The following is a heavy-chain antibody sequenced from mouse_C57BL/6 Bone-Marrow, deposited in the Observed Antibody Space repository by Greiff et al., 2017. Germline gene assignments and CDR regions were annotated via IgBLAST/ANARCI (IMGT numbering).Heavy chain of an antibody. Sequence: EVKLMESGGGLVKPGGSLKLSCAASGFTFSSYAMSWVRQTPEKRLEWVATISDGGSYTYYPANVKGRFTISRDNAKNNLYLQMSHLKSEDTAMYYCARDLIYYDYWGQGTTLTVSS. CDR2: ISDGGSYT. CDR1: GFTFSSYA. CDR3: ARDLIYYDY. V-gene: IGHV5-4*01. J-gene: IGHJ2*01.